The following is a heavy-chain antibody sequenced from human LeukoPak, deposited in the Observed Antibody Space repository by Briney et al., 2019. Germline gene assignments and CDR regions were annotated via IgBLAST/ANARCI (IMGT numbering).Heavy chain of an antibody. CDR1: GVSISSTYF. D-gene: IGHD5-18*01. V-gene: IGHV4-39*01. J-gene: IGHJ4*02. CDR2: ISYSGSPS. Sequence: SETLSLTCTVSGVSISSTYFWGWIRQPPGKGLEWIGSISYSGSPSYYNPSLKSRVTISVDTSKNQFSLKLSSVTAADTAVYYCSGGYSYGSTFDYWGQGTLVTVSS. CDR3: SGGYSYGSTFDY.